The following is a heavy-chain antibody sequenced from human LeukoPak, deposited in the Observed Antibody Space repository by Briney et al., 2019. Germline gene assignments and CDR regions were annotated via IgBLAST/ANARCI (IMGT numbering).Heavy chain of an antibody. CDR2: VSGSGGST. J-gene: IGHJ4*02. CDR1: GFTFSSYA. CDR3: AKDNLVGKVAGVFDY. V-gene: IGHV3-23*01. Sequence: GGSLRLSCAASGFTFSSYAMNWVRQAPGKGLEWVSGVSGSGGSTYYADSVKGRFTIPRDNSKNTLYLQMNSLRAEDTAVYYCAKDNLVGKVAGVFDYWGQGTLVTVS. D-gene: IGHD6-19*01.